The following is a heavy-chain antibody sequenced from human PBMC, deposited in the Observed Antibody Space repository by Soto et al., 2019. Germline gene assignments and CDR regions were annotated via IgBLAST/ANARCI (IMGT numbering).Heavy chain of an antibody. CDR1: GGSVSSSDYY. Sequence: PSETLSLTCTVSGGSVSSSDYYWSWIRQPPEKGLQWIGYIYYSGSTYYNPSLKSRVTISVDTSKNQFSLKLSSVTAADTAVYYCASGKVGAYYFDYWGQGTLVTVSS. D-gene: IGHD1-26*01. V-gene: IGHV4-31*03. CDR3: ASGKVGAYYFDY. J-gene: IGHJ4*02. CDR2: IYYSGST.